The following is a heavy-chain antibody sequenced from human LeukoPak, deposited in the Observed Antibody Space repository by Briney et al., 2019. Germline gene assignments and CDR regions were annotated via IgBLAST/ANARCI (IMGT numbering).Heavy chain of an antibody. V-gene: IGHV1-8*01. CDR2: MNPNSGNT. CDR1: GYTFTSYD. D-gene: IGHD3-10*01. Sequence: ASVKVSCKASGYTFTSYDINWVRQATGQGLEWMGWMNPNSGNTGYAQKFQGRVTMTRNTSISTAYMELSSLRSEDTAVYYCARSPGNYYGSGSYSIDYWGQGTLVTVSS. CDR3: ARSPGNYYGSGSYSIDY. J-gene: IGHJ4*02.